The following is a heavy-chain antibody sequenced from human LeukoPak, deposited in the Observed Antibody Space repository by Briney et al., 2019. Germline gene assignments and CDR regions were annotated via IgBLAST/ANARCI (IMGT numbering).Heavy chain of an antibody. CDR3: AKAPYYYDSSEFVDY. D-gene: IGHD3-22*01. V-gene: IGHV3-23*01. Sequence: GGSLRLSCAASGFTFSSYAVSWVRQAPGKGLEWVSAISGSGGSTYYADSVKGRFTISRDNSKNTLYLQMNSLRAEDTAVYYCAKAPYYYDSSEFVDYWGQGTLVTVSS. CDR2: ISGSGGST. J-gene: IGHJ4*02. CDR1: GFTFSSYA.